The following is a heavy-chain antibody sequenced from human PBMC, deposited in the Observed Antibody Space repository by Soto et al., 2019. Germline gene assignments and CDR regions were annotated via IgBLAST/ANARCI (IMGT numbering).Heavy chain of an antibody. V-gene: IGHV4-34*01. J-gene: IGHJ4*02. CDR2: INHSGST. D-gene: IGHD2-15*01. CDR3: ASVEPQERCSGGSCYSGFDY. Sequence: SETLSLTCAVYGGSFSGYYWSWIRQPPGKGLEWIGEINHSGSTNYNPSLKSRVTISVDTSKNQFSLKLSSVTAADTAVYYCASVEPQERCSGGSCYSGFDYWGQGTLVTVSS. CDR1: GGSFSGYY.